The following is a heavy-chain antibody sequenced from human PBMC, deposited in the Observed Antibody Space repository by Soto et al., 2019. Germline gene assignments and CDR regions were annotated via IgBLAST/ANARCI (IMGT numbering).Heavy chain of an antibody. Sequence: QVQLVQSGAEVRKPGSSVKVSCKASGGTFSRHAISWVRQAPGQGLEWMGGIIPIFGTANYAQKFQGRVTITADESTSTAYMELSSLRSEDTAVYYCAREFRSQMALYYFDYWGQGTLVTVSS. CDR3: AREFRSQMALYYFDY. V-gene: IGHV1-69*01. CDR2: IIPIFGTA. CDR1: GGTFSRHA. D-gene: IGHD2-21*01. J-gene: IGHJ4*02.